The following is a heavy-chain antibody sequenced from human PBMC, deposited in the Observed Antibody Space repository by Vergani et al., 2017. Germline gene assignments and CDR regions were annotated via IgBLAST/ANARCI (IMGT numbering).Heavy chain of an antibody. CDR1: GGSISSYY. V-gene: IGHV4-59*01. Sequence: QVQLQESGPGLVKPSETLSLTCTVSGGSISSYYWSWIRQPPGKGLEWIGYIYYSGSTNYNPSLKSRVTISVDTSKNQFSLKLSSVTAADTAVYDCARDFGSYFAFDIWGQGTMVTVSS. D-gene: IGHD1-26*01. J-gene: IGHJ3*02. CDR2: IYYSGST. CDR3: ARDFGSYFAFDI.